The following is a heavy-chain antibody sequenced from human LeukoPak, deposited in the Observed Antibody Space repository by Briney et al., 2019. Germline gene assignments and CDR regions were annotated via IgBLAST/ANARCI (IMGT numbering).Heavy chain of an antibody. V-gene: IGHV4-59*01. Sequence: SETLSLTCTVSDGSISSYYWNWFRQPPGKGLEWIGHIYYTGTTRYNPSLQSRVSISIDTYKNQFSLKLRSVTAVDTAVYYCARWGHFDTSGYFVADYWGQGTLITVSS. J-gene: IGHJ4*02. CDR2: IYYTGTT. CDR1: DGSISSYY. D-gene: IGHD3-22*01. CDR3: ARWGHFDTSGYFVADY.